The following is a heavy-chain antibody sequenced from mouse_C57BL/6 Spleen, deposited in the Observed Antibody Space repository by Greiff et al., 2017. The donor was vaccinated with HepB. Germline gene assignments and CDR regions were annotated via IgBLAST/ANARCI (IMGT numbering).Heavy chain of an antibody. CDR3: AREDYDRAMDY. CDR1: GYSITSGYY. J-gene: IGHJ4*01. Sequence: EVQLQQSGPGLVKPSQSLSLTCSVTGYSITSGYYWNWIRQFPGNKLEWMGYISYDGSNNYNPSLKNRISITRDTSKNQFFLKLNSVTTKDTATYYCAREDYDRAMDYWGQGTSVTVSS. D-gene: IGHD2-4*01. V-gene: IGHV3-6*01. CDR2: ISYDGSN.